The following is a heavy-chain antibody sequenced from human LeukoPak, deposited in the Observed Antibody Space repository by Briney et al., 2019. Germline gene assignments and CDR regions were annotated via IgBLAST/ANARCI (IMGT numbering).Heavy chain of an antibody. D-gene: IGHD3-3*01. CDR2: ISSSSSTI. CDR1: GFTFSSYS. V-gene: IGHV3-48*04. Sequence: GGSLRLSCAASGFTFSSYSMNWVRQAPGKGLEWVSYISSSSSTIYYADSVKGRFTISRDNAKNSLYLQMNSLRAEDTAVYYCARDRDDFWSGYYIDPAYYGMDVWGQGTTVTVSS. CDR3: ARDRDDFWSGYYIDPAYYGMDV. J-gene: IGHJ6*02.